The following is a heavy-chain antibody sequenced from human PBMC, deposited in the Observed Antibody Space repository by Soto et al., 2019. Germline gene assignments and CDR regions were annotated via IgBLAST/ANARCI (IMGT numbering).Heavy chain of an antibody. Sequence: PSETLSLTCTVSGGSISSYYWSWIRQPPGKGLEWIGYIYYSGSTNYNPSLKSRVTISVDTSKNQFSLKLSSVTAADTAVYYCARLQPGIAVAVNFDYWGQGILVTVSS. D-gene: IGHD6-19*01. CDR1: GGSISSYY. CDR3: ARLQPGIAVAVNFDY. V-gene: IGHV4-59*01. J-gene: IGHJ4*02. CDR2: IYYSGST.